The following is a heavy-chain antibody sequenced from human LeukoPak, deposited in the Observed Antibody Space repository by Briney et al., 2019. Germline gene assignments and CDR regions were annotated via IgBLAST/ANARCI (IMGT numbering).Heavy chain of an antibody. Sequence: GGSLRLSCAASGFTFSSYWMHWVRQAPGKGLVWVSRINSDGSSTSYADSVKGRFTISRDNSKNTLYLQMNSLRAEDTAMYYCAKERGGQDWYFDLWGRGALVTVSS. CDR1: GFTFSSYW. J-gene: IGHJ2*01. CDR2: INSDGSST. V-gene: IGHV3-74*01. D-gene: IGHD3-10*01. CDR3: AKERGGQDWYFDL.